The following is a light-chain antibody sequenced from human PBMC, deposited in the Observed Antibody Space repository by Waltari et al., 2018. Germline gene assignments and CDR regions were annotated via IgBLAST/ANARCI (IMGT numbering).Light chain of an antibody. V-gene: IGLV2-14*03. CDR1: SSDVGGEDS. Sequence: QSALTQPASVSGSPGQSITISCTASSSDVGGEDSVSWYEDHPGQAPKVIIYDVNKRPSGVSDRFSGSKSGNTASLTISGLQAEDEATFYCSSQSTKNGVIFGGGTKVTVL. CDR3: SSQSTKNGVI. CDR2: DVN. J-gene: IGLJ2*01.